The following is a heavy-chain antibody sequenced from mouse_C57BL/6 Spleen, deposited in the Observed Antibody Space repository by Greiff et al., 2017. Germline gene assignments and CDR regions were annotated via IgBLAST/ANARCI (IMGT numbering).Heavy chain of an antibody. CDR2: ISDGGSYT. D-gene: IGHD1-1*01. Sequence: EVNVVESGGGLVKPGGSLKLSCAASGFTFSSYAMSWVRQTPEKRLEWVATISDGGSYTYYPDNVKGRFTISRDNAKNNLYLQMSHLKSEDTAMYYCARERATVVAFDYWGQGTTLTVSS. CDR3: ARERATVVAFDY. J-gene: IGHJ2*01. CDR1: GFTFSSYA. V-gene: IGHV5-4*01.